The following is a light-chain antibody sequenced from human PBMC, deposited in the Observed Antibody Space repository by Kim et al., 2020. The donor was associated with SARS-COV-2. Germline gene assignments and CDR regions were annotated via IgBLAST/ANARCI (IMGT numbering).Light chain of an antibody. CDR2: AAS. J-gene: IGKJ1*01. CDR3: QQTHTPPWT. Sequence: ASVGDRVTITCRASQSVAKYLNWYQHKPGKAPKILIYAASSLHSGVPSRFSASESGTEFTLTISRLQPDDIATYYCQQTHTPPWTFGQGTKVDIK. CDR1: QSVAKY. V-gene: IGKV1-39*01.